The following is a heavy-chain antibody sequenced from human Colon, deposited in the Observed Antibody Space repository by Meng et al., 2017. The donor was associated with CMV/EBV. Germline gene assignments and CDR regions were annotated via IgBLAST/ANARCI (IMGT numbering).Heavy chain of an antibody. V-gene: IGHV1-69*10. J-gene: IGHJ5*02. D-gene: IGHD2-21*01. CDR2: VVPMLGLT. CDR1: YA. Sequence: YAINWVREAPAQGLAWMGGVVPMLGLTNYAQGFQGRVTITADKSTDTAYLELTDLTSDDTAVYYCAYDGGTYCGADCYPGFSRFDPWGQGTLVTVSS. CDR3: AYDGGTYCGADCYPGFSRFDP.